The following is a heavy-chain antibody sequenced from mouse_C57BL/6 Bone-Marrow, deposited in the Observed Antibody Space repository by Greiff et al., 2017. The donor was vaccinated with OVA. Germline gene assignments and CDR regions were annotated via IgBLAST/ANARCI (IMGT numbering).Heavy chain of an antibody. CDR2: INPSNGGT. V-gene: IGHV1-53*01. CDR1: GYTFTSYW. D-gene: IGHD2-2*01. CDR3: AREGNGCYWYFDV. J-gene: IGHJ1*03. Sequence: QVQLQQPGTELVKPGASVKLSCKASGYTFTSYWMHWVKQRPGQGLEWIGNINPSNGGTNYNEKFKSKATLTVDKSSSTAYMQLSSLTSEDSAVYYGAREGNGCYWYFDVWGTGTTVTVSS.